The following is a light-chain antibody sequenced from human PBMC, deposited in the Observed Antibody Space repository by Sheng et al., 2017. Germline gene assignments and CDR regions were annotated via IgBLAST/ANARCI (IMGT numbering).Light chain of an antibody. CDR2: GAS. V-gene: IGKV3-20*01. Sequence: EIVLTQSPGTLSLSPGERATLSCRASQSVSSSYLAWYQQKPGQAPRLLISGASSRATGIPDRFSGSGSGTEFTLTISRLEPEDFAVYYCQQFGSSPYTFGQGTKLELK. CDR1: QSVSSSY. CDR3: QQFGSSPYT. J-gene: IGKJ2*01.